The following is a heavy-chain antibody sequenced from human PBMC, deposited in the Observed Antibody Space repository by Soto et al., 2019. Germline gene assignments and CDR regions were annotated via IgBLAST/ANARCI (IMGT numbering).Heavy chain of an antibody. J-gene: IGHJ6*02. V-gene: IGHV3-21*01. CDR3: ARSPPSRDYGMDV. CDR1: GFTFSSYS. Sequence: GGSLRLSCAASGFTFSSYSMNWVRQAPGKGLEWVSSISSSSSYIYYADSVKGRFTISRDNAKNSLYLQMNSLRAEDTAVYYCARSPPSRDYGMDVWGQGTTVTVSS. CDR2: ISSSSSYI.